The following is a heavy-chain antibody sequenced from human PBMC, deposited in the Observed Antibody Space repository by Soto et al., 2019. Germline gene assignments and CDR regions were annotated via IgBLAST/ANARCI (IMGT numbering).Heavy chain of an antibody. V-gene: IGHV3-74*01. CDR3: ARVGTGYCSSSSCSASFDY. CDR1: GFAFSSYW. CDR2: INSDGSST. Sequence: EVQLVESGGGLVQPGGSLRLSCAASGFAFSSYWMHWVRQAPGKGLVWVSRINSDGSSTSYADSVKGRFTISRDNAKNTLYLQMNSLRAEDTAVYYCARVGTGYCSSSSCSASFDYWGQGTLVTVSS. D-gene: IGHD2-2*01. J-gene: IGHJ4*02.